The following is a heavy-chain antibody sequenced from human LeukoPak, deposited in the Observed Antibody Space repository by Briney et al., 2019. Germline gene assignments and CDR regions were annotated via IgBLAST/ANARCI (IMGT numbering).Heavy chain of an antibody. CDR3: ARDYRSSSGWTVDY. J-gene: IGHJ4*02. V-gene: IGHV3-48*02. CDR1: GFTFSSYS. D-gene: IGHD6-19*01. Sequence: GGSLRLFCAVSGFTFSSYSMNWVRQAPGKGLEWVSYISSSSSTIYYAASVKCRFTISRDNAKNSLYLQMHSLRDEDTAVYYCARDYRSSSGWTVDYWGQGTLVTVSS. CDR2: ISSSSSTI.